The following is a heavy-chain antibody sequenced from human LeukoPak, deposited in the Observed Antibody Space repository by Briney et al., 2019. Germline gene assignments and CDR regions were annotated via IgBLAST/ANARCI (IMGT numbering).Heavy chain of an antibody. CDR2: IIPIFGTA. CDR1: GGTFSSYA. Sequence: GASVKVSCKASGGTFSSYAISWVRQAPGQGLEWIGRIIPIFGTANYAQKFQGRVTITTDESTSTAYMELSSLRSEDTAVYYCARVSMIVNTRYYYYYMDVWGKGTTVTVSS. D-gene: IGHD3-22*01. J-gene: IGHJ6*03. V-gene: IGHV1-69*05. CDR3: ARVSMIVNTRYYYYYMDV.